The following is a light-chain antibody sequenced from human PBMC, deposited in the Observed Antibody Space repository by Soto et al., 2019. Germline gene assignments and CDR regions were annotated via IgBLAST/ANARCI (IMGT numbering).Light chain of an antibody. Sequence: EIVMTQSPATLSVSPGERVTLSCRASQSVGNNLAWYQQKTGQVPRLLIHGASTRATGIPARFSGSGSGTEFTLTISSLQSEDFAVYYCQQCDNWPRTFGQGTKLEMK. V-gene: IGKV3-15*01. CDR3: QQCDNWPRT. J-gene: IGKJ2*01. CDR2: GAS. CDR1: QSVGNN.